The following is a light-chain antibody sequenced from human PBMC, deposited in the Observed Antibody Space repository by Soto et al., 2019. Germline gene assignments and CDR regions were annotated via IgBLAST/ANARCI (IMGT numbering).Light chain of an antibody. CDR3: CSYTSTSTYV. V-gene: IGLV2-14*03. CDR2: DVN. J-gene: IGLJ1*01. CDR1: RSDIGAYNF. Sequence: QSVLTQPASVSGSPGQSITISCTGTRSDIGAYNFVSWYQHHPGEVPKLILYDVNVRPSGVSNRFSASKSGNTASLTISGLQAADEADYYCCSYTSTSTYVFGTGTKVTVL.